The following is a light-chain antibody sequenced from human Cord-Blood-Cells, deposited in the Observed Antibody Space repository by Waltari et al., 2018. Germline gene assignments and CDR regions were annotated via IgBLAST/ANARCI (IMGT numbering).Light chain of an antibody. CDR3: SSYTSSSTWV. V-gene: IGLV2-14*01. CDR1: RRDDGGYNY. CDR2: DVS. J-gene: IGLJ3*02. Sequence: QSALTQPASVSGSPGQSITISCTGTRRDDGGYNYFPWYQPPPGKAPKLMIFDVSKRPSGVSNRFSGSKSGNTASLTISGLQAEDEADYYCSSYTSSSTWVFGGGTKLTVL.